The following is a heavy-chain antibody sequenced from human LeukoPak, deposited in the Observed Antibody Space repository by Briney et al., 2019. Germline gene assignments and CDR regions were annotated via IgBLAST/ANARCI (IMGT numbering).Heavy chain of an antibody. J-gene: IGHJ4*02. D-gene: IGHD2-2*01. CDR2: IYYSGST. Sequence: SETLSLTCTVSGGSISSGGYYWSWIRQHPGKGLEWIGYIYYSGSTYYNPSLKSRVTISVDTSKNQFSLKLSSVTAANTAVYYCARGVVPAAQNYYFDYWGQGTLVTASS. V-gene: IGHV4-31*03. CDR1: GGSISSGGYY. CDR3: ARGVVPAAQNYYFDY.